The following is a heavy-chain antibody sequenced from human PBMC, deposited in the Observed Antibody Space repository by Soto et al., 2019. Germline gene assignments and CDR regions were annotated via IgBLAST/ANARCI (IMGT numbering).Heavy chain of an antibody. CDR3: AREPLHRYCISTSCYPRISDGMDV. J-gene: IGHJ6*02. Sequence: PSETLSLTCTVSGGSFSPNYWAWIRQPPGKGLEWIGYIYYGGTTRYNPSLESRVTVSLETSKSQFSLTLSSVTASDTAVYYCAREPLHRYCISTSCYPRISDGMDVWGQGTTVTVSS. V-gene: IGHV4-59*12. CDR2: IYYGGTT. D-gene: IGHD2-2*01. CDR1: GGSFSPNY.